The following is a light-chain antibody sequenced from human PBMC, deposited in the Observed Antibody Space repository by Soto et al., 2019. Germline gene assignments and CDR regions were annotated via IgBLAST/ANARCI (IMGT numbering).Light chain of an antibody. J-gene: IGKJ4*01. CDR3: QQRTIWPLT. V-gene: IGKV3-11*01. CDR2: DAS. Sequence: EIVLTQSPATLSLSPGERATLSCRASQSVTKYLSWYQQKFGQAPRILIYDASKRATGIPARFSGSGSGTDFTINISSLEPEAFEVYCCQQRTIWPLTFGGGTKVQIK. CDR1: QSVTKY.